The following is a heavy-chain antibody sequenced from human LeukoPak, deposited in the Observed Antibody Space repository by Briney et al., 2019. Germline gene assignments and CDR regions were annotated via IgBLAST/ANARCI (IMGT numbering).Heavy chain of an antibody. CDR3: ARELGGMFDY. D-gene: IGHD1-26*01. CDR1: GFNFNIYA. CDR2: IGNSGGIT. J-gene: IGHJ4*02. V-gene: IGHV3-23*01. Sequence: GRSLRLSCAASGFNFNIYAMNWVRQAPGRGLEWVSGIGNSGGITSHAESVKGRFTISRDNSKNTLYLQMNSLRVEDTAVYYCARELGGMFDYWGQGTLVTVSS.